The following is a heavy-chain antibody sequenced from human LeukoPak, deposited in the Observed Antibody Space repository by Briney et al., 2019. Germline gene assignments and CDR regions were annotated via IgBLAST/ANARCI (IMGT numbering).Heavy chain of an antibody. V-gene: IGHV3-30*03. Sequence: GGSLRLSCAASGFTFSSYGMHWVRQTPGKGLEWVALISYDGSKRYYADSVKGRFTISRDSSKNTVYLQMNSLRVEDTAVYYCAREGDYLNEIDYWGQGTLVTVSS. CDR3: AREGDYLNEIDY. CDR2: ISYDGSKR. CDR1: GFTFSSYG. D-gene: IGHD4-17*01. J-gene: IGHJ4*02.